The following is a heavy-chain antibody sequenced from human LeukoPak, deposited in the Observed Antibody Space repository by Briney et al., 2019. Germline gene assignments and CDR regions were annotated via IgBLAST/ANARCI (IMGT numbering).Heavy chain of an antibody. CDR1: GFTFDDYT. CDR2: ISGDGGRT. V-gene: IGHV3-43*02. CDR3: ARVRCSGWHYFDY. D-gene: IGHD6-19*01. J-gene: IGHJ4*02. Sequence: PGGSLRLSCAASGFTFDDYTMHWVRQAPGKGLEWVSLISGDGGRTRYADSVRGRFTISRDNSKNSLSLQMNSLRTEDTALYYCARVRCSGWHYFDYWGQGTLVTASS.